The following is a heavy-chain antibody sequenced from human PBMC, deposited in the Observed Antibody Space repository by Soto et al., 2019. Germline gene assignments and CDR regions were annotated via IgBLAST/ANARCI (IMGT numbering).Heavy chain of an antibody. D-gene: IGHD5-18*01. Sequence: QVQLVQSGAEVRKPGSSVKVSCRSSGGIFTATAISWVRQAPGQGPEWMGGVIPMFGTANYPQRFQGRVTITADESTNTAYMQLSSLRSEDTPVYFCAVGFKVDYYSLDVWGQGTTVTVSS. CDR3: AVGFKVDYYSLDV. V-gene: IGHV1-69*01. CDR2: VIPMFGTA. CDR1: GGIFTATA. J-gene: IGHJ6*02.